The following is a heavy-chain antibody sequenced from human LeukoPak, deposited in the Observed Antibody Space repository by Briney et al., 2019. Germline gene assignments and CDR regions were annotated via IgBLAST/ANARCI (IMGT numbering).Heavy chain of an antibody. CDR2: IDNDGSNT. CDR1: GFTFNSYW. D-gene: IGHD1-1*01. Sequence: GGFLRLSCAASGFTFNSYWMHWVRQAPGKGLVWVSRIDNDGSNTVYADSVKGRFTISRDNAKNTLYLQMNSLRAEDTALYYCVRSQRGARFDWGQGTLITVSS. CDR3: VRSQRGARFD. V-gene: IGHV3-74*01. J-gene: IGHJ4*02.